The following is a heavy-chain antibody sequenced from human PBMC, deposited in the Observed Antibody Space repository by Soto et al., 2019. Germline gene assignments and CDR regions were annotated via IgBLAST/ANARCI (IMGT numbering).Heavy chain of an antibody. D-gene: IGHD2-2*02. Sequence: QVPLVQSGAEVKKPGASVKVSCKASGYTFTSYGISWVRQAPGQGLEWMGWISAYNGNTNYAQKLQGRVTMTTDTSSSTAYLELRSLRSDDTAVYCCARALYPSGVSTGAFDIRGQGTMVTVSS. CDR1: GYTFTSYG. CDR3: ARALYPSGVSTGAFDI. CDR2: ISAYNGNT. J-gene: IGHJ3*02. V-gene: IGHV1-18*01.